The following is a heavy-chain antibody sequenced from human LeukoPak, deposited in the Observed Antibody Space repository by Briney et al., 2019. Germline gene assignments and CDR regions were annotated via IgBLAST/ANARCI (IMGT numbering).Heavy chain of an antibody. J-gene: IGHJ4*02. CDR3: ARSGKIYFDWLLDY. D-gene: IGHD3-9*01. Sequence: GGSLRLSCAASGFTFSSYEMSWVRQAPGKGLEWVSYIGRSGTTTHYADSVKGRFTISWDNAKKSVYLQMNSLRAEDTAVYYCARSGKIYFDWLLDYWGQGTLVTVSS. CDR2: IGRSGTTT. CDR1: GFTFSSYE. V-gene: IGHV3-48*03.